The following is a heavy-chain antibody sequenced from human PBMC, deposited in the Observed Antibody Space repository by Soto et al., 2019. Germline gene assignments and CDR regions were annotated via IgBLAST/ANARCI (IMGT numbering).Heavy chain of an antibody. CDR2: IYWDDDE. CDR1: GFSLTTDGEG. V-gene: IGHV2-5*02. CDR3: AHSRNLITEDAQVGDFDY. Sequence: QITLKESGPTLVKSTQTLTLTCSFSGFSLTTDGEGVGWVRQSPGEALEWLALIYWDDDERYSPSLKTRLTITKDISRNQVVLVMTNMEPVDTGTYFCAHSRNLITEDAQVGDFDYWGRGT. J-gene: IGHJ4*02. D-gene: IGHD1-26*01.